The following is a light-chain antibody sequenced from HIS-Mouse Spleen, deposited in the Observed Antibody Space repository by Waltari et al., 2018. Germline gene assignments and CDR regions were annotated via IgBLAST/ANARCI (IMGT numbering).Light chain of an antibody. CDR1: SSDVGIYNL. V-gene: IGLV2-23*01. Sequence: QSALTQPASVSVSPGQSITISCPGTSSDVGIYNLVSWYQQHPGKAPKLMIYEGSKRPSGVSNRFSGSKSGNTASLTISGLQAEDEADYYCCSYAGSSTWVFGGGTKLTVL. CDR2: EGS. J-gene: IGLJ3*02. CDR3: CSYAGSSTWV.